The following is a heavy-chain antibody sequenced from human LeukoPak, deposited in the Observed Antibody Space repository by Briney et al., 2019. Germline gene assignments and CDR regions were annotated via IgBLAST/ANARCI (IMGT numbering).Heavy chain of an antibody. J-gene: IGHJ4*02. V-gene: IGHV3-30*03. D-gene: IGHD3-22*01. Sequence: GGSLRLSCAASGFTFSTYGMHWVRQAPGKGLEWVAVVSYDGSSTYYGDSVKGRFTISRDNSKNMLYLQMNSLRTEDTAVYYCARAQFSSGPDYWGQGTLVTVSS. CDR2: VSYDGSST. CDR1: GFTFSTYG. CDR3: ARAQFSSGPDY.